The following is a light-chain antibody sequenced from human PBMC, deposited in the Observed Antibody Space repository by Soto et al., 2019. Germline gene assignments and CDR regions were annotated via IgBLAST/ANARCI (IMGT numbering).Light chain of an antibody. CDR1: QSVRSSF. Sequence: EIVLTQSPPTLSLSPGERGTLYCRASQSVRSSFLAWYQQKPGQAPSLLIYGASTRATGIPARFSGSGSGTEFTLTINSLQSEDFAVYYCQQYSNWPLTFGGGTKVDIK. J-gene: IGKJ4*01. CDR2: GAS. CDR3: QQYSNWPLT. V-gene: IGKV3-15*01.